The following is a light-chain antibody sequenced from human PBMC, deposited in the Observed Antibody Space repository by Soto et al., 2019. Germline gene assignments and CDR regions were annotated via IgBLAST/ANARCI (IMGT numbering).Light chain of an antibody. J-gene: IGKJ2*01. Sequence: EPLMTQSPATLSVSPGARATLYCGASQTISSSLAWYQHKPGQAPRLLIFGASPRATGVPARFSGGGSGTLFTLTISSLQSEDFAVYYCQQYGNFPYTFGQGTKLEIK. CDR2: GAS. V-gene: IGKV3-15*01. CDR1: QTISSS. CDR3: QQYGNFPYT.